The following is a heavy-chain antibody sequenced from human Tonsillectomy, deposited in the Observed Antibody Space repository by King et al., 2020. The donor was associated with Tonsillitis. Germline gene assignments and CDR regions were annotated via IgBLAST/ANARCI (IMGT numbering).Heavy chain of an antibody. CDR3: VAPRSGDSYGFDAFDI. V-gene: IGHV3-30*02. CDR2: IRYDGSNK. CDR1: GFTLSTYG. J-gene: IGHJ3*02. D-gene: IGHD5-18*01. Sequence: VQLVESGGGVVQPGGSLRLSCTASGFTLSTYGMHWVRQAPGKGLEWVAFIRYDGSNKYYVDSVKGRFTISRDNSKSTLYLQMNSLRAEDTAAYYCVAPRSGDSYGFDAFDIWGQGTMVTVSS.